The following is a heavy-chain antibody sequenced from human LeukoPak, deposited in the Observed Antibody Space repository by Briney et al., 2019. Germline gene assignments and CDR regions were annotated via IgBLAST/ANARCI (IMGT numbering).Heavy chain of an antibody. Sequence: GGSLRLSCAASGFSFSNYGIHWVRQAPGKGLEWVALVSDDGSNEFYADSVRGRFSISRDNSKNTVYVQMNSLRLEDTAVYFCAKEGGEMKGAMDIWGQGTKVTVSS. J-gene: IGHJ3*02. D-gene: IGHD2-2*01. CDR3: AKEGGEMKGAMDI. CDR2: VSDDGSNE. CDR1: GFSFSNYG. V-gene: IGHV3-30*18.